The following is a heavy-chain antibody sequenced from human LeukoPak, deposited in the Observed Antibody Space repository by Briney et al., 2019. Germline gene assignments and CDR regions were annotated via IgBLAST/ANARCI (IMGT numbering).Heavy chain of an antibody. CDR3: ARERLLTGYSSGWFDS. J-gene: IGHJ5*01. CDR1: GGSINTFY. CDR2: VYSTGST. Sequence: SETLSLTCTVSGGSINTFYWSWIRQPPGKRLEWVGYVYSTGSTNYNPSLKSRVTISVDTPKNQFSLKVNSVTAADTAVYYCARERLLTGYSSGWFDSWGQGTLVTVSS. V-gene: IGHV4-59*01. D-gene: IGHD6-19*01.